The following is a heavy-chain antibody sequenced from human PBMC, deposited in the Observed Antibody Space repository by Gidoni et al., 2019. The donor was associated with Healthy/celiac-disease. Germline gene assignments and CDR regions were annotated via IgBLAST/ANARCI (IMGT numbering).Heavy chain of an antibody. CDR2: IKSKTDGGTT. Sequence: EVQLVESGGGLVKPGGSLRLSCAASGFTLSNARMSWVRQAPGKGLEWVGRIKSKTDGGTTDYAAPVKGRFTISRDDSKNTLYLQMNSLKTEDTAVYYCTTGSMTTVISYYYYGMDVWGQGTTVTVSS. V-gene: IGHV3-15*01. CDR1: GFTLSNAR. J-gene: IGHJ6*02. D-gene: IGHD4-17*01. CDR3: TTGSMTTVISYYYYGMDV.